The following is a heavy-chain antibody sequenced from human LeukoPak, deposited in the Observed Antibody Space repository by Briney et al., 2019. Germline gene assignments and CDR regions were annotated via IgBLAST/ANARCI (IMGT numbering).Heavy chain of an antibody. J-gene: IGHJ2*01. CDR3: ARGVVGATMAWYFDL. CDR2: IYSGGST. CDR1: GFTVSSNY. Sequence: PGGSLRLSCAASGFTVSSNYMSWVRQAPGKGLEWVSVIYSGGSTYYADSVKGRFTISRDNSKSTLYIQMNSLRAEDTAVYYCARGVVGATMAWYFDLWGRGTLVTVSS. V-gene: IGHV3-53*01. D-gene: IGHD1-26*01.